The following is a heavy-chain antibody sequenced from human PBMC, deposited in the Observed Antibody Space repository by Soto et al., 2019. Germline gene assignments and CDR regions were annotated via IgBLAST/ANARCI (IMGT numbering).Heavy chain of an antibody. J-gene: IGHJ4*02. CDR3: ARQIYDSDTGPNFQYYFDS. D-gene: IGHD3-22*01. CDR2: IDPSDSQT. Sequence: GESLKISCKGSGYSFAGYWITWVRQKPGKGLEWMGRIDPSDSQTYYSPSFRGHVTISVTKSIATVFLQWSSLRASDTAMYYCARQIYDSDTGPNFQYYFDSWGQGAPVTVSS. CDR1: GYSFAGYW. V-gene: IGHV5-10-1*01.